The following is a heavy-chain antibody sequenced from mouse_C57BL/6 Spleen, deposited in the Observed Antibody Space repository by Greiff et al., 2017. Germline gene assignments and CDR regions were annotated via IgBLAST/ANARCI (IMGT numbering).Heavy chain of an antibody. Sequence: DVKLVESGGGLVKPGGSLKLSCAASGFTFSDYGMHWVRQAPEKGLEWVAYISSGSSTIYYADTVEGRFTISRDNAKNTLFLQMTSLRSEGTAMYYCARPSVVAPFDSWGQGTTLTVSS. CDR2: ISSGSSTI. CDR1: GFTFSDYG. CDR3: ARPSVVAPFDS. D-gene: IGHD1-1*01. J-gene: IGHJ2*01. V-gene: IGHV5-17*01.